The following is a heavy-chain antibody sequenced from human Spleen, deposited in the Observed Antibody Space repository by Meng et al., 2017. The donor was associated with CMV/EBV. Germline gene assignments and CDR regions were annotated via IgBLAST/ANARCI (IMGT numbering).Heavy chain of an antibody. J-gene: IGHJ4*02. D-gene: IGHD6-13*01. CDR1: GGTFSNYA. V-gene: IGHV1-69*10. CDR2: IIPGLGVG. CDR3: ATGRTKTASALYPPEY. Sequence: SVKVSCKASGGTFSNYAVSWVREAPGQGLQWMGVIIPGLGVGNYGDNFKGRVTITADKSTSTVYMELSSLRSDDTAVYYCATGRTKTASALYPPEYWGQGTLVTVSS.